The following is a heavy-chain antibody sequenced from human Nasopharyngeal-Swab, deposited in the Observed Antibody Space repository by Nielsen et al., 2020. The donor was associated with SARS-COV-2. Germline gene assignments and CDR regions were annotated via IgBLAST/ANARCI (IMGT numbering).Heavy chain of an antibody. CDR2: INHISGAT. Sequence: ASVQETCKAAAYILISYYMYWVRQPPGQGREWMGIINHISGATNYAHNFQGRVTITKDTSSSTVYMELSSLRCEDTAVYYCARFYGDDYYGMDVWGQGTTVTVSS. CDR1: AYILISYY. J-gene: IGHJ6*02. CDR3: ARFYGDDYYGMDV. D-gene: IGHD4-17*01. V-gene: IGHV1-46*01.